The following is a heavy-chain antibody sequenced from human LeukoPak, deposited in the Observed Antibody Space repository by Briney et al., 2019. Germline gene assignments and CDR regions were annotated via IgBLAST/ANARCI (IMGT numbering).Heavy chain of an antibody. CDR3: ARYSCSGGSCYSDY. Sequence: ASVKVSCKASGYPFTSYDINWVRQATGQGLEWMGWMNPNSGNTGYAQKFQGRVTMTRNTSISTAYMELSSLRSEDTAVYYCARYSCSGGSCYSDYWGQGTLVTVSS. CDR1: GYPFTSYD. V-gene: IGHV1-8*01. D-gene: IGHD2-15*01. J-gene: IGHJ4*02. CDR2: MNPNSGNT.